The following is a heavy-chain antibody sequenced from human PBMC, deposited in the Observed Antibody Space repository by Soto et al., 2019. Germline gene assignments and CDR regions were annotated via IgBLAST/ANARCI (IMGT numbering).Heavy chain of an antibody. CDR1: GGSISSYY. CDR3: ARLHYDYVWGSYRIYYFDY. J-gene: IGHJ4*02. V-gene: IGHV4-59*01. Sequence: LSLTCTVSGGSISSYYWSWIRQPPGKGLEWIGYIYYSGSTNYNPSLKSRVTISVDTSKNQFSPKLSSVTAANTAVYYCARLHYDYVWGSYRIYYFDYWGQGTLVTVSS. D-gene: IGHD3-16*02. CDR2: IYYSGST.